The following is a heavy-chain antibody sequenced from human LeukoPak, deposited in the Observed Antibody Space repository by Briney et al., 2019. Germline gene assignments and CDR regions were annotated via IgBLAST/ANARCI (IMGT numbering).Heavy chain of an antibody. J-gene: IGHJ4*02. Sequence: SETLSLTCTVSGGSISSYYWSWIRQPPGKGLEWIGYIYYSGSTNYKPSLKSRVTISVDTSKKQFSLKLSSVTAADTAVYYCARGPNRYYFDYWGQGTTVTVSS. V-gene: IGHV4-59*01. CDR3: ARGPNRYYFDY. CDR1: GGSISSYY. CDR2: IYYSGST.